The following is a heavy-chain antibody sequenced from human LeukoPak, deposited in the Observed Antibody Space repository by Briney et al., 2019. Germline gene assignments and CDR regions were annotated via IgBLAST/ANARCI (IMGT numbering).Heavy chain of an antibody. J-gene: IGHJ4*02. CDR1: GFTFDNYA. D-gene: IGHD6-25*01. CDR2: ISWNSGTI. V-gene: IGHV3-9*01. CDR3: AKVKWSSSGALDY. Sequence: LAGGSLRLSCAASGFTFDNYAMNWVRQVPGKGLEWISLISWNSGTIGYADSVKGRFTISRDNANNFLYLQMNSLRVEDTAIYYCAKVKWSSSGALDYWGQGTLVSVSS.